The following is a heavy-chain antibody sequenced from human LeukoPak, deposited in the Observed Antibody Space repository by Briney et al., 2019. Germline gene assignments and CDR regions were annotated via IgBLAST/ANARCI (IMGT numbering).Heavy chain of an antibody. CDR1: GYSISSGYY. V-gene: IGHV4-38-2*02. CDR3: ARAQYYYDSSGMNWFDP. D-gene: IGHD3-22*01. CDR2: IYHSGST. Sequence: SETLSLTCTVSGYSISSGYYWGWIRQPPGKGLEWIGSIYHSGSTYYNPSLNSRVTISVDTSKNQFSLKLSSVTAADTAVYYCARAQYYYDSSGMNWFDPWGQGTLVTVSS. J-gene: IGHJ5*02.